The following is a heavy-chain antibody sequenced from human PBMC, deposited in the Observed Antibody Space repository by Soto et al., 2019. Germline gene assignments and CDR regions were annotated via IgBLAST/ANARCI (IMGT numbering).Heavy chain of an antibody. CDR2: IYPGDSDT. CDR3: ARKGASLAYGMAV. V-gene: IGHV5-51*01. Sequence: PGESLKISCKGSGYSFTSYWIGWVRQMPGKGLEWMGIIYPGDSDTRYSPSFQGQVAISADKSISTAYLQWSSLKASDTSMYYCARKGASLAYGMAVWGQGTTVTVSS. J-gene: IGHJ6*02. CDR1: GYSFTSYW.